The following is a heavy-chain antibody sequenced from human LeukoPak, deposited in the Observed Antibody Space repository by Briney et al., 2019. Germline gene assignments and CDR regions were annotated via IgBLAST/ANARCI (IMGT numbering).Heavy chain of an antibody. J-gene: IGHJ4*02. D-gene: IGHD3-3*01. CDR1: GGSFSGYY. CDR2: INHSGST. Sequence: SETLSLTCAVYGGSFSGYYWSWIRQPPGKGLEWIGEINHSGSTNYNPSLKSRVTISVDTSKNQFSLKLSSVTAADTAVYYCARGRGYVLRFLEWLFWGQGTLVTLSS. V-gene: IGHV4-34*01. CDR3: ARGRGYVLRFLEWLF.